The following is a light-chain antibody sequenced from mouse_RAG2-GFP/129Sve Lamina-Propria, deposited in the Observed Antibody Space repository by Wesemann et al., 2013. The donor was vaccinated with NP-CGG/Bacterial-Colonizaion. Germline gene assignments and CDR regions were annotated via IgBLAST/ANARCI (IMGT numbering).Light chain of an antibody. J-gene: IGKJ1*01. CDR2: WAS. CDR1: QSLLYSSNQKNY. CDR3: QQYSSYPWT. V-gene: IGKV8-30*01. Sequence: TQSPSSLAMSVGQKVTMSCKSSQSLLYSSNQKNYLAWYQQKPGQSPKLLIYWASTRESGVPDRFTGSGSGTDFTLTISNVQSEDLADYFCQQYSSYPWTFGGGTKLEIK.